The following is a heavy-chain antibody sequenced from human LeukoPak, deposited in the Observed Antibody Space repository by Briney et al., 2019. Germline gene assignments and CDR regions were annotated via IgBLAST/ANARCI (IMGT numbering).Heavy chain of an antibody. D-gene: IGHD2-15*01. CDR2: IRYDGSNK. CDR3: AKDVPRYCSGGSCSTIDY. J-gene: IGHJ4*02. Sequence: GGSLRLSCAASGFTFSSYSMNWVRQAPGKGLEWAAFIRYDGSNKYYADSVKGRFTISRDNSKNTLYLQMNSLRAEDTAVYYCAKDVPRYCSGGSCSTIDYWGQGTLVTVSS. V-gene: IGHV3-30*02. CDR1: GFTFSSYS.